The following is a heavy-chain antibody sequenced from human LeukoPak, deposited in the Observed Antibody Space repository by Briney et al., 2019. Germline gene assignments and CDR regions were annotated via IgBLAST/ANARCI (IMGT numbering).Heavy chain of an antibody. D-gene: IGHD1-26*01. J-gene: IGHJ6*03. CDR3: ARGTSIGYYYFYFYYMDV. CDR2: ISTSGST. V-gene: IGHV4-4*07. Sequence: SETLSLICTVSGGSTTGYHWTWVRQPAGKGLEWIGRISTSGSTTYSPSLRSRATMSVDTAQNQFSLTLTSVTAADTAVYYCARGTSIGYYYFYFYYMDVWGKGTTVTVSS. CDR1: GGSTTGYH.